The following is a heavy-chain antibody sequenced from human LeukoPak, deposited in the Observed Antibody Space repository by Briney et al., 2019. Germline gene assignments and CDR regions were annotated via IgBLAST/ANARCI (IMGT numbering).Heavy chain of an antibody. V-gene: IGHV3-72*01. CDR2: TRKKANSYTT. CDR1: GFTFSDHY. Sequence: PGGSLRLSCAASGFTFSDHYVDWVRQAPGKGLEWVGRTRKKANSYTTEYAASVKGRFTISRDDSKNSLYLQMNSLKAEDTAVYYCPRVGGNTGSFFDYGGQGPLVTVSS. CDR3: PRVGGNTGSFFDY. D-gene: IGHD5-18*01. J-gene: IGHJ4*02.